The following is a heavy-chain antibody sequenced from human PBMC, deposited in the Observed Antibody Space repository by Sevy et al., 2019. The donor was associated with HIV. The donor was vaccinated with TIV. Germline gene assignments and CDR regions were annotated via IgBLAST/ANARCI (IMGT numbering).Heavy chain of an antibody. J-gene: IGHJ4*02. D-gene: IGHD3-16*01. CDR3: ARLKLHYDPYYFDL. Sequence: GGSLRLSCAASGFTFSDYWMSWVRQAPEKGLEWVANIKQDGSKKYYVDSVKGRFIMSRDIAKNSLYLEMNSLRAEDTAVYYCARLKLHYDPYYFDLWGQRTLVTVSS. CDR2: IKQDGSKK. V-gene: IGHV3-7*01. CDR1: GFTFSDYW.